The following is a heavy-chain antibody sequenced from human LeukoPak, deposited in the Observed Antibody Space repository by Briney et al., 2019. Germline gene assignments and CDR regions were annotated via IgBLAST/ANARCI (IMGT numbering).Heavy chain of an antibody. CDR1: GYTFTSYY. CDR2: INPSGGST. D-gene: IGHD3-10*01. Sequence: ASVKVSCKASGYTFTSYYMHWVRQAPGQGLEWMGIINPSGGSTSYAQKFQGRVTMTRDTSTSTVYMELSSLRSEDTAVYYCARDGYYYGSAESYYYYYMDVWGKGTTVTISS. V-gene: IGHV1-46*01. J-gene: IGHJ6*03. CDR3: ARDGYYYGSAESYYYYYMDV.